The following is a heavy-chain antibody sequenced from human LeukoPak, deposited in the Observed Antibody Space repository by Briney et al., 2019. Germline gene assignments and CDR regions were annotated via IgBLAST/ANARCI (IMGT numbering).Heavy chain of an antibody. CDR1: GFTFSRYA. CDR2: LFGSGGST. CDR3: AKESATDAYFDY. D-gene: IGHD4-11*01. V-gene: IGHV3-23*01. Sequence: AGGSLRLSCAASGFTFSRYAMSCVRPAPGGGVECVSALFGSGGSTYYAHSVKGRFTISRDNSKNTLYLQMNSLRAEDTAVYYCAKESATDAYFDYWGQGTLVTVSS. J-gene: IGHJ4*02.